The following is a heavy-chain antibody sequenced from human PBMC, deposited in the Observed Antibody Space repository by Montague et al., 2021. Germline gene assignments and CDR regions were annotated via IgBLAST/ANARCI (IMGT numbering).Heavy chain of an antibody. CDR3: ARASSYGRSSYYYMDV. Sequence: SLRLSCAPSGFTFSSYAMHWVRQAPGRGLEWVAVISYDGIKEYYADSVRGRFTISRDNSNITLYMQMNSLRAEDTAMYYCARASSYGRSSYYYMDVWGRGTTVTVSS. V-gene: IGHV3-30-3*01. D-gene: IGHD3-10*01. CDR1: GFTFSSYA. J-gene: IGHJ6*03. CDR2: ISYDGIKE.